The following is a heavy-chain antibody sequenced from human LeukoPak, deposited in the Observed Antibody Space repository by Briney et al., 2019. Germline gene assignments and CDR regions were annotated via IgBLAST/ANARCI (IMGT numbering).Heavy chain of an antibody. Sequence: SGATLMHPRQTPTLTCTFSGMSLGPTAPGLGLVRHPPGNALEWLALIYWDDDKRYSPSLKSRLTITKDTSRNQVVLTMTNMDPVDTATYYCVYSIAVDGTCFDYWGQGTLVTVSS. V-gene: IGHV2-5*02. D-gene: IGHD6-19*01. J-gene: IGHJ4*02. CDR3: VYSIAVDGTCFDY. CDR1: GMSLGPTAPG. CDR2: IYWDDDK.